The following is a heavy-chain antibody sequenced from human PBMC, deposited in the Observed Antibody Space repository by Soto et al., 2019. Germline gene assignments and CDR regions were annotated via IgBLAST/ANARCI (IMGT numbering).Heavy chain of an antibody. CDR3: APNWNFDY. CDR2: ISYDGSNK. D-gene: IGHD2-8*01. J-gene: IGHJ4*02. V-gene: IGHV3-30-3*01. Sequence: GGSLRLSCAASGFTFSSYAMHWVRQAPGKGLEWVAVISYDGSNKYCADSVKGRFTISRDNSKNTLYLQMNSLRAEDTAVYYCAPNWNFDYWGQGTLVTVSS. CDR1: GFTFSSYA.